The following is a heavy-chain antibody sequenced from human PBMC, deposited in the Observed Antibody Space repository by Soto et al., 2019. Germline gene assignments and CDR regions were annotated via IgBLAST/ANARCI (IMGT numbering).Heavy chain of an antibody. CDR1: GFTFDNYG. CDR3: AGGDYGDYIDF. D-gene: IGHD4-17*01. J-gene: IGHJ4*02. CDR2: ISYDDSYR. V-gene: IGHV3-33*01. Sequence: QVHLVESGGGVVQPGKSLRLSCAASGFTFDNYGMLWVRQAPGKGLEWVALISYDDSYRYYTNSGRGRFTISRDNSKNMVFLHMNSLQGDDTGVYYCAGGDYGDYIDFWGQGTLVTVSS.